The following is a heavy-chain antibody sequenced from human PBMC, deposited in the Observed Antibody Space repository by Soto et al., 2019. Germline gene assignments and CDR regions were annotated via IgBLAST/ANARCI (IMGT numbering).Heavy chain of an antibody. D-gene: IGHD4-4*01. CDR3: ARATVTTNMGYYYYMDV. Sequence: PSETLSLTCTVSGGSISSSSYYWGWIRQPPGKGLEWIGSIYYSGSTYYNPSLKSRVTISVDTSKNQFSLKPSSVTAADTAVYYCARATVTTNMGYYYYMDVWGKGTTVTVSS. CDR2: IYYSGST. J-gene: IGHJ6*03. V-gene: IGHV4-39*01. CDR1: GGSISSSSYY.